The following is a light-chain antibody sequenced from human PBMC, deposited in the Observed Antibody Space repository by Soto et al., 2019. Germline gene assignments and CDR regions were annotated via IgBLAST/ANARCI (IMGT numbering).Light chain of an antibody. V-gene: IGKV1-12*01. CDR2: AAS. CDR3: QQANSPPLT. CDR1: QTISSW. Sequence: GDRVTITCRASQTISSWLAWYQQQPGKAPKLLIYAASSLQSGVPSRFSGSGSGTEFTLTISNLQPEDFATYYCQQANSPPLTFGGGTKVDIK. J-gene: IGKJ4*01.